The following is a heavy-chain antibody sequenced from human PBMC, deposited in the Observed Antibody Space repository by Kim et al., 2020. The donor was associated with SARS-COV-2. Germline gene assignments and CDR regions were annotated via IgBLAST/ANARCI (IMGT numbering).Heavy chain of an antibody. Sequence: SETLSLTCSVSGDSISSDYWSWIRQPAGKGLEWIGRIYTSGSTNYNPSLKSRVTLSVDTSNNQFSLKLNSVTAADTAVYYCARGGFHFDFWGQGTLVTVSS. CDR1: GDSISSDY. J-gene: IGHJ4*02. CDR3: ARGGFHFDF. V-gene: IGHV4-4*07. D-gene: IGHD2-21*01. CDR2: IYTSGST.